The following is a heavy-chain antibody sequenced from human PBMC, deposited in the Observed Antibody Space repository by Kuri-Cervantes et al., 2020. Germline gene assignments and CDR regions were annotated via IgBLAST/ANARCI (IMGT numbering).Heavy chain of an antibody. CDR3: AKGVVGVVVVAAMDY. V-gene: IGHV3-43*01. Sequence: GGSLRLSCAASGFTFDDYTMHWVRQAPGKGLEWVSLISWDGGSTYYADSVKGRFTISRDNSKNTLYLQMNSLRAEDTAVYYCAKGVVGVVVVAAMDYWGQGTLVTVSS. CDR2: ISWDGGST. D-gene: IGHD2-15*01. J-gene: IGHJ4*02. CDR1: GFTFDDYT.